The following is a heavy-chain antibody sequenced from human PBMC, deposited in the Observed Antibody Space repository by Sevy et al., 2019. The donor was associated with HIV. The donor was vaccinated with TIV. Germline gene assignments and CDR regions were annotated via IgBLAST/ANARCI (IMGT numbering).Heavy chain of an antibody. CDR2: IWYDGSNK. CDR1: GFTFSSYG. Sequence: GGSLRLSRAASGFTFSSYGMHWVRQAPGKGLEWVAVIWYDGSNKYYADSVKGRFTISRDNSKNTLYLQMNSLRAEDTAVYYCARDMYSSGWYYYYYYMDVWGKGTTVTVSS. CDR3: ARDMYSSGWYYYYYYMDV. V-gene: IGHV3-33*01. J-gene: IGHJ6*03. D-gene: IGHD6-19*01.